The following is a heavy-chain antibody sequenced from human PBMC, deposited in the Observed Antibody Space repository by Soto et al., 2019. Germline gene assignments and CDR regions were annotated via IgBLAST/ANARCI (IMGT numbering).Heavy chain of an antibody. V-gene: IGHV4-59*02. CDR3: ARESYYSGWFDS. D-gene: IGHD3-10*01. CDR1: GCSVSNKY. CDR2: MYDSGNT. J-gene: IGHJ5*01. Sequence: SETLSLTCAVSGCSVSNKYWSWIRQTPGKGLEWMAYMYDSGNTGRSDYSPSFRSRLTISVDTSKNQFSLELTSVTAADTAVYYCARESYYSGWFDSWGQGTLVTVSS.